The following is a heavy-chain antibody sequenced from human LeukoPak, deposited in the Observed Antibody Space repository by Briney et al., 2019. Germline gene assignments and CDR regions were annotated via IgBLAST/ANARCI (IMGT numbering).Heavy chain of an antibody. Sequence: GGSLRLSCAASGFTVSDSYMSWVRQAPGKGLEWVSVIYSGGSTYYADSVKGRFTISRDTSKNTLYPQMNSLRAEDTAVYYCARAWSGTQYYFDYWGQGTLVTVSS. CDR1: GFTVSDSY. J-gene: IGHJ4*02. V-gene: IGHV3-66*01. CDR3: ARAWSGTQYYFDY. D-gene: IGHD3-3*01. CDR2: IYSGGST.